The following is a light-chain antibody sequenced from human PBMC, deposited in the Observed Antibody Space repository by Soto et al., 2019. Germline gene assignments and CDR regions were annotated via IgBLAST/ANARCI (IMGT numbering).Light chain of an antibody. CDR2: GAS. J-gene: IGKJ4*01. V-gene: IGKV3-20*01. Sequence: EIVLTQSPGTLSLSPGERATLSCRASQSVTSSYLAWYQQKPGQAPRLLIYGASSTATDIPDRFSGSGSGTDYTLSISRLEPEDFAVDYCQQYGSSPPGLTFGGGPKVEIK. CDR1: QSVTSSY. CDR3: QQYGSSPPGLT.